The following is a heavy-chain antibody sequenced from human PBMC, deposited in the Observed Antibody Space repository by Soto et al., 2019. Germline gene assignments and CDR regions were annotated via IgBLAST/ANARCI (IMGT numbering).Heavy chain of an antibody. D-gene: IGHD2-15*01. J-gene: IGHJ4*02. CDR3: ARDRQRGYCTGDSCYSYFDY. Sequence: QVQLQQWGAGLLKPSETLSLTCAIYGGPFSGYYWNWIRQPPGKGLEWIGESNHGGYTNYNPSLKSRVTMSVDTSKNQFSLQLTSVTAADTAVYYCARDRQRGYCTGDSCYSYFDYWGQGTQVIVSS. CDR2: SNHGGYT. CDR1: GGPFSGYY. V-gene: IGHV4-34*01.